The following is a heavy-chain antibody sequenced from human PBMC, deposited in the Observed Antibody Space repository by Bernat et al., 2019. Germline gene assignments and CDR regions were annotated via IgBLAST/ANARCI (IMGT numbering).Heavy chain of an antibody. J-gene: IGHJ4*02. V-gene: IGHV3-33*01. CDR3: ARDNDGSSHYDQFDY. CDR2: IWSDGNNK. Sequence: QVQLVESGGGVVQPGTFLTLSFATSGFTFTTYGIHWVRQAPGKGLEWVAVIWSDGNNKYYVDSVQGRFTISRDNSESTVYLQMNSLRAEDTAVYYCARDNDGSSHYDQFDYWGQGTLVTVSS. CDR1: GFTFTTYG. D-gene: IGHD3-22*01.